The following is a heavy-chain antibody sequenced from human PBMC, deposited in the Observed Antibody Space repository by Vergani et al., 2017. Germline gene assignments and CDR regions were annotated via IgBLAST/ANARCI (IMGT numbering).Heavy chain of an antibody. V-gene: IGHV3-15*01. CDR3: TTDKDCDYVWGSYRVDY. CDR1: GFTFSNAW. CDR2: IKSKTDGGTT. J-gene: IGHJ4*02. Sequence: EVQLVESGGGLVKPGGSLRLSCAASGFTFSNAWMSWVRQAPGKGLEWVGRIKSKTDGGTTDYAAPVKGRFTISRDDSKNTLYLQMNSLKTEDTAVYYCTTDKDCDYVWGSYRVDYWGQGTLVTVSS. D-gene: IGHD3-16*02.